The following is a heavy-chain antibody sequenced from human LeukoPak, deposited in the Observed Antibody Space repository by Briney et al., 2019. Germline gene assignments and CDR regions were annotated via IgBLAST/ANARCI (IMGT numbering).Heavy chain of an antibody. J-gene: IGHJ4*02. CDR3: ARRASTERGHSYGLDY. D-gene: IGHD5-18*01. Sequence: GGSLRLSCAASGFTFSSYGMNWVRQAPGKGLEWVSSIGRSDTYIYYADSVTGRFTIPRDNAKNSLYLQMSSLRAEDTAVYFCARRASTERGHSYGLDYWGQGALVTVSS. V-gene: IGHV3-21*01. CDR2: IGRSDTYI. CDR1: GFTFSSYG.